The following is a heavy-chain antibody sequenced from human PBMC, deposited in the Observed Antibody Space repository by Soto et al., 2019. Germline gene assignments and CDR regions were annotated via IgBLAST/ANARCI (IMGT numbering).Heavy chain of an antibody. V-gene: IGHV1-18*01. J-gene: IGHJ4*02. D-gene: IGHD3-3*01. Sequence: ASVKVSCKASGYTFTSYGISWVRQARGQGLEWMGWISAYNGNTNYAQKLQGRVTMTTDTSTSTAYMELRSLRSDDTAVYYCARDYSDFWSGYYQQVGYFDYWGQGTLVTVSS. CDR1: GYTFTSYG. CDR3: ARDYSDFWSGYYQQVGYFDY. CDR2: ISAYNGNT.